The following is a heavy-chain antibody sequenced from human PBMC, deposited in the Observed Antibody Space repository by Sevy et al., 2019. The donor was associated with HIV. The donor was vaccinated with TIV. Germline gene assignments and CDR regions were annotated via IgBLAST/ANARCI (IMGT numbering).Heavy chain of an antibody. V-gene: IGHV3-53*01. CDR2: IYSGGST. CDR3: ARETVRGYSGYGAAFDI. Sequence: GGSLRLSCAASGFTVSSNYMSWVRQAPGKGLEWVSVIYSGGSTYYADSVKVRFTISRDNSKNTLYLQMNSLRAEDTAVYYCARETVRGYSGYGAAFDIWGQGTMVTVSS. J-gene: IGHJ3*02. CDR1: GFTVSSNY. D-gene: IGHD5-12*01.